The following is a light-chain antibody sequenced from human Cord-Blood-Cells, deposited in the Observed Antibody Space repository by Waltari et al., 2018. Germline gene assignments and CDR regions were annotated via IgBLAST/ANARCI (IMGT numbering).Light chain of an antibody. CDR3: CSYAGSSTWV. CDR2: EGS. V-gene: IGLV2-23*01. CDR1: SSDVGSYNL. J-gene: IGLJ3*02. Sequence: QSALTQPASVSGSPGQSITISCTGTSSDVGSYNLVSWYQQHPGKAPKLMIYEGSKRPSGLSNRSSGSKSGNTASLTISGLQAEDEADYYCCSYAGSSTWVFGGGTKLTVL.